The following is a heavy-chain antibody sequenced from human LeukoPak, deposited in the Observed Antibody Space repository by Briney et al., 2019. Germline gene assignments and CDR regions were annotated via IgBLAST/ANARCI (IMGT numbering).Heavy chain of an antibody. J-gene: IGHJ6*02. V-gene: IGHV4-59*01. CDR1: GVSISTYF. D-gene: IGHD1-26*01. Sequence: SETLSLTCTVSGVSISTYFWSWIRQPPGKGLEWIGYIFYSGSTNYNPSLKSRVTVSLDTSKNQFSLRLSSVTAADTAVYYCATIFVSRGRTAMDVWGQGTTVTVSS. CDR3: ATIFVSRGRTAMDV. CDR2: IFYSGST.